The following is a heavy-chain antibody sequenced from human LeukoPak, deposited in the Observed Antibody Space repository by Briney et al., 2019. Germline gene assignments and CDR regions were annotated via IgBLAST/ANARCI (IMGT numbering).Heavy chain of an antibody. CDR2: LYQSGST. D-gene: IGHD3-22*01. V-gene: IGHV4-39*01. J-gene: IGHJ5*02. Sequence: RASETLSLTCTVSGGSISSSSYYWGWIRQPPGKGLEWIGSLYQSGSTYYNPSLKSRVTISVDTSKNQLSLRLKSLTAADTAVYFCARSIPMSTAVVADAMWGWFDPWGQGTLVVVSS. CDR1: GGSISSSSYY. CDR3: ARSIPMSTAVVADAMWGWFDP.